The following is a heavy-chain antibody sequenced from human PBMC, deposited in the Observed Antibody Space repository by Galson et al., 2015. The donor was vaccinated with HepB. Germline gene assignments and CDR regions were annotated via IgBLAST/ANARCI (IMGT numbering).Heavy chain of an antibody. CDR2: ISGNSGHI. D-gene: IGHD4-17*01. J-gene: IGHJ4*02. CDR1: GFTFSIYS. CDR3: SRGGRYGDYVTFFDY. V-gene: IGHV3-21*04. Sequence: SLRLSCAASGFTFSIYSVQWIRQAPGEGLEWVSGISGNSGHISYGDSVKGRFTVSRDNAKNSVYLQMNSLRAEDTAVYYCSRGGRYGDYVTFFDYWGQGTLVTVSS.